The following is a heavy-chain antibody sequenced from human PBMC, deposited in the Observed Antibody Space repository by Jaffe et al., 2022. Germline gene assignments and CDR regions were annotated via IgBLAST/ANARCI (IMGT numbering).Heavy chain of an antibody. Sequence: QVQLVQSGAEVKKPGASVKVSCKASGYTFTGYYMHWVRQAPGQGLEWMGRINPNSGGTNYAQKFQGRVTMTRDTSISTAYMELSRLRSDDTAVYYCARGYCSGGSCYSEGQFDYWGQGTLVTVSS. J-gene: IGHJ4*02. D-gene: IGHD2-15*01. CDR3: ARGYCSGGSCYSEGQFDY. V-gene: IGHV1-2*06. CDR1: GYTFTGYY. CDR2: INPNSGGT.